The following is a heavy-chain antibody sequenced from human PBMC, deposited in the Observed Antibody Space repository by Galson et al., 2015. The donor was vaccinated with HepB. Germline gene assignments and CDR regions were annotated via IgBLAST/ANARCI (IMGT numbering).Heavy chain of an antibody. CDR3: ARGRSIAARWGYYYYYMDV. V-gene: IGHV1-8*01. D-gene: IGHD6-6*01. J-gene: IGHJ6*03. CDR2: MNPNSGNT. CDR1: GYTFTSYD. Sequence: SVKVSCKASGYTFTSYDINWVRQATGQGLEWMGWMNPNSGNTGYAQKFQGRVTMTRNTSISTAYMELSSLRSEDTAVYYCARGRSIAARWGYYYYYMDVWGKGTTVTVSS.